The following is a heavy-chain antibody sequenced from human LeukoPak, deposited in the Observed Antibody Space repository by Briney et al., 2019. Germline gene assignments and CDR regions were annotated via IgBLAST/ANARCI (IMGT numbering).Heavy chain of an antibody. CDR3: ARDNSGSYSDFDY. D-gene: IGHD1-26*01. J-gene: IGHJ4*02. V-gene: IGHV3-30*04. CDR2: ISNDGSDK. CDR1: GFTFSSYA. Sequence: GRSLRLSCAASGFTFSSYAMHWVRQAPGKGLEWVAVISNDGSDKYYADSVKGRFTISRDNSKNTLYLQMNSLRAEDTAVYYCARDNSGSYSDFDYWGQGTLVTVSS.